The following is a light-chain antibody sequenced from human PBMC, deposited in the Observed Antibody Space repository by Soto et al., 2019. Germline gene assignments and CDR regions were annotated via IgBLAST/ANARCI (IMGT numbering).Light chain of an antibody. Sequence: EIVMTQSPATLSVSPGERATLSCRASQSVSSNLAWYQQKPGQAPRLLNYGASTRATGIPARFSGSGSGTEFTLTISSLQSEDFAVYYCQRYNNWPYTFGQGTKLEIK. CDR3: QRYNNWPYT. CDR2: GAS. J-gene: IGKJ2*01. V-gene: IGKV3-15*01. CDR1: QSVSSN.